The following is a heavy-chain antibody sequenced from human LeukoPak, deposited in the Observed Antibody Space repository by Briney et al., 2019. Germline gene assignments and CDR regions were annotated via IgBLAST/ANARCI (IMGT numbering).Heavy chain of an antibody. D-gene: IGHD3-16*02. V-gene: IGHV3-23*01. CDR3: ARHDSFIPF. J-gene: IGHJ4*02. CDR1: GFTFSDYA. CDR2: ISDSGRSS. Sequence: GGSLRLSCVASGFTFSDYAMSWVRQAPGKGLEWVSGISDSGRSSYYTDSVKGRCTISRDNSKNTVSLQVNNLRTEDTAVYFCARHDSFIPFWGQGTLVTVTS.